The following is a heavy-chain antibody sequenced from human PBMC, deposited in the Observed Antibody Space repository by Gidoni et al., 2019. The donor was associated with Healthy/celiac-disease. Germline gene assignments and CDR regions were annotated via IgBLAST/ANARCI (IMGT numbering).Heavy chain of an antibody. Sequence: EVQLLESGGGLVQPGGSLSLSCAASGFTFSSYAMSWVRQAPGKGLEWVSAISGSGGSTYYADSVKGRFTISRDNSKNTLYLQMNSLRAEDTAVYYCAKGVVGATGLLDYWGQGTLVTVSS. CDR1: GFTFSSYA. V-gene: IGHV3-23*01. CDR2: ISGSGGST. J-gene: IGHJ4*02. CDR3: AKGVVGATGLLDY. D-gene: IGHD1-26*01.